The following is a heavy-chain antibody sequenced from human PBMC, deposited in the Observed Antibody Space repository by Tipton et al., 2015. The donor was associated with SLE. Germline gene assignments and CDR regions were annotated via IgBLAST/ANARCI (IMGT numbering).Heavy chain of an antibody. CDR1: GGSISSYY. Sequence: TLSLTCTVSGGSISSYYWSWIRQPPGKGLEWIGYIYYSGSTNYNPSLKSRVTISVDTSKNQFSLKLSSVTAADTAVYYCARGNRGRYSYVPRPNWYFDLWARVTLVPVSS. D-gene: IGHD5-18*01. CDR3: ARGNRGRYSYVPRPNWYFDL. CDR2: IYYSGST. J-gene: IGHJ2*01. V-gene: IGHV4-59*01.